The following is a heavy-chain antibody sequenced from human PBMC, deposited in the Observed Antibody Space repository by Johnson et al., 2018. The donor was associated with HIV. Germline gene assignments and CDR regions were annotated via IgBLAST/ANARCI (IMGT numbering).Heavy chain of an antibody. CDR2: IKSKTDGGTT. V-gene: IGHV3-15*01. Sequence: VQLVESGGGLIQPGGSLRLSCAASGFTFSNAWMSWVRQAPGKGLEWVGRIKSKTDGGTTDYAAPVKGRFTISRDDSKNTLYLQMNSLKTEDTAVYYCTTDPSNYDSRVGGDDAFDIWGQGTMVTVSS. CDR1: GFTFSNAW. D-gene: IGHD3-22*01. CDR3: TTDPSNYDSRVGGDDAFDI. J-gene: IGHJ3*02.